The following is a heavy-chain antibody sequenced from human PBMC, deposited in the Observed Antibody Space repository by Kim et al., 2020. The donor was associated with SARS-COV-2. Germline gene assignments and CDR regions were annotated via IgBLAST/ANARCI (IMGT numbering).Heavy chain of an antibody. V-gene: IGHV3-11*05. J-gene: IGHJ4*02. CDR3: ARDVGYGGSGADFDY. Sequence: ADSVKGRFTISRDNAKKSLFLQMNSLRPEDTAVYFCARDVGYGGSGADFDYWGQGTLVIVSS. D-gene: IGHD5-12*01.